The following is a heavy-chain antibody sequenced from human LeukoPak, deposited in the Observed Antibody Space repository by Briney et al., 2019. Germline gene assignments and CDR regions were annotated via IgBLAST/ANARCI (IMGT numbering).Heavy chain of an antibody. CDR2: ITSTGAYI. D-gene: IGHD1-26*01. V-gene: IGHV3-21*01. CDR1: GFTFGLYT. Sequence: GGSLRVSCDASGFTFGLYTITWVRQAPGKGLEWVSSITSTGAYINYADSVKGRFTISRDNAKNSLYLQKDSLRAEDTAVYYCARVATGATTSNYFYYYMDVWGRGTTVTVSS. J-gene: IGHJ6*03. CDR3: ARVATGATTSNYFYYYMDV.